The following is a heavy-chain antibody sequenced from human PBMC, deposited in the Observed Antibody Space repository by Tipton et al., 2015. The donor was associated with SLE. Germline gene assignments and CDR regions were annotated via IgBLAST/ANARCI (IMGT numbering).Heavy chain of an antibody. Sequence: QLVQSGPEVKKPGSSVKVSCKASGGTFSSYAISWVRQAPGQGLEWMGRIIPILGIANYAQKFQGRVTITADKSTSTAYMELSSLRSEDTAVYYCARDGDYYGSGSYQIYWGQGTLVTVSS. CDR2: IIPILGIA. D-gene: IGHD3-10*01. V-gene: IGHV1-69*09. J-gene: IGHJ4*02. CDR3: ARDGDYYGSGSYQIY. CDR1: GGTFSSYA.